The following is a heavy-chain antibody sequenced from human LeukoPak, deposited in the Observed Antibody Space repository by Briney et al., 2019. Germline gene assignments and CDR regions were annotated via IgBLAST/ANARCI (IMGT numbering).Heavy chain of an antibody. J-gene: IGHJ4*02. Sequence: GXSLRLSCAASGFTVSSNYMTWVRQAPGKGLEWVSTITGSDDRTYYADTVKGRFTISRDYSKNTLHLQMNSLRVDDTAIYFCAKGPQVGSGYHPDYWGQGTLVTVSS. V-gene: IGHV3-23*01. CDR3: AKGPQVGSGYHPDY. CDR1: GFTVSSNY. CDR2: ITGSDDRT. D-gene: IGHD3-22*01.